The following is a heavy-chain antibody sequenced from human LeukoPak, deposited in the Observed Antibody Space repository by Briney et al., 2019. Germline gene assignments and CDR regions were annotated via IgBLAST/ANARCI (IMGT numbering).Heavy chain of an antibody. V-gene: IGHV3-21*01. Sequence: GGALRLSCAASGVTFSDYSINWVRQAPGKGLEWVSCINLTSTAIYYADAVRGRFTITRDNAKNSVYLQMNSLRAEDTALYYCVSVRSSSDRSDYYYYYNFWGQGILVTVSS. CDR1: GVTFSDYS. J-gene: IGHJ4*02. CDR3: VSVRSSSDRSDYYYYYNF. D-gene: IGHD3-22*01. CDR2: INLTSTAI.